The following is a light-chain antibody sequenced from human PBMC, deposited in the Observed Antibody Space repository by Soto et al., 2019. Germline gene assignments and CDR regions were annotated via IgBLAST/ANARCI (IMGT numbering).Light chain of an antibody. Sequence: QSVLTQPPSASGTPGQRVSISCSGSSSNIGTNFVDWYQQLPGTAPKLLIYSNNQRPSGVPARFSGSKSGTSASLAISGLQSEDEADYYCAAWDDSLIAYVFGSGIKLTVL. J-gene: IGLJ1*01. V-gene: IGLV1-44*01. CDR3: AAWDDSLIAYV. CDR2: SNN. CDR1: SSNIGTNF.